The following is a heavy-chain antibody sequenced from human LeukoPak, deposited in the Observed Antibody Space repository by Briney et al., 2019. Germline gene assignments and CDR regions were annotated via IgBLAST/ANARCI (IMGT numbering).Heavy chain of an antibody. V-gene: IGHV4-39*01. J-gene: IGHJ4*02. D-gene: IGHD5-24*01. CDR3: ATLNTDGWYFDN. CDR1: GGSISNSRYY. Sequence: PSETLSLTCRVSGGSISNSRYYCGWPRQPPGKGLEWIGSIYYSGATNSHPSINGRLNISVDPSKNQLSMKPGSVTAAAAAVYYCATLNTDGWYFDNWGQGTPVTVSS. CDR2: IYYSGAT.